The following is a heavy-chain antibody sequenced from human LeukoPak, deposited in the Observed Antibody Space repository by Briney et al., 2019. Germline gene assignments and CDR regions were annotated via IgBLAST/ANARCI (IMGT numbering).Heavy chain of an antibody. J-gene: IGHJ4*02. Sequence: ETLSLTCTVSGDSISSGAYYWGWIRQPPGKGLEWIGSIYSTGGTLYNPSLKSRVTISRDTSKNSFSLKVTSVTATDTAVYYCARAKGYVWGSSTYYFDYWGQGTLVTVSS. CDR3: ARAKGYVWGSSTYYFDY. V-gene: IGHV4-39*07. D-gene: IGHD3-16*01. CDR1: GDSISSGAYY. CDR2: IYSTGGT.